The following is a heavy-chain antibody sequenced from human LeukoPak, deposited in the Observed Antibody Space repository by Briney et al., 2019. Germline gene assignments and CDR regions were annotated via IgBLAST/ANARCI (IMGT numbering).Heavy chain of an antibody. CDR1: GGSISSYY. CDR3: AREHWAMPDH. Sequence: SETLSLTCTVSGGSISSYYWSWIRQPPGKGLEWIGYIYFTGNTNYNPTLKSRVTISVDTSNNQFSLRLSSVTAADTAVYYCAREHWAMPDHWGQGTLVTVSP. D-gene: IGHD1/OR15-1a*01. CDR2: IYFTGNT. J-gene: IGHJ4*02. V-gene: IGHV4-59*08.